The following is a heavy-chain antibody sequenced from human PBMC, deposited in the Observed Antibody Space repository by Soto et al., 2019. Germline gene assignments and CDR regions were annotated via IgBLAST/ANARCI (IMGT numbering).Heavy chain of an antibody. CDR1: GAGLGSCA. V-gene: IGHV1-69*06. J-gene: IGHJ3*02. CDR2: ISPIFGTA. CDR3: ARDNTAPGTPFDI. Sequence: GASAKASSKASGAGLGSCAMSWVRQAPEQGLEWMGGISPIFGTANYAQKFQGRVTITADKSTSTAYMELSSLISEDTAVYSCARDNTAPGTPFDIWGQGTMVTV.